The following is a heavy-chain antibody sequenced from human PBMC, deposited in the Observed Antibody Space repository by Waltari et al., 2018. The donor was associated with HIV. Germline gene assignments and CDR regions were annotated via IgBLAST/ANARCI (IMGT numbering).Heavy chain of an antibody. CDR2: INPRGGST. CDR3: ARDSPSIAAAGYNWFDP. V-gene: IGHV1-46*03. J-gene: IGHJ5*02. CDR1: GYTFTSYY. Sequence: QVQLVQSGAEVKKPGASVTVSCKASGYTFTSYYMHWVRQAPGQGLEWMGIINPRGGSTSYAQKFQGRVTMTRDTSTSTVYMELSSLRSEDTAVYYCARDSPSIAAAGYNWFDPWGQGTLVTVSS. D-gene: IGHD6-13*01.